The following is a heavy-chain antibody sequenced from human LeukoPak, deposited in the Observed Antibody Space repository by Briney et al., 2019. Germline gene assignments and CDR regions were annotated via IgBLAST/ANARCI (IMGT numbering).Heavy chain of an antibody. CDR1: GFSFSTYC. D-gene: IGHD3-22*01. Sequence: GGSLRLSCAASGFSFSTYCMHWVRQAPGKGPMWVSRICPDGTVTNYADSVKARFSISRDNARNTVYLQMNSLRAEGTAVYYCARESPYYYDSPDAFDIWGQGTMVTVSS. J-gene: IGHJ3*02. CDR2: ICPDGTVT. CDR3: ARESPYYYDSPDAFDI. V-gene: IGHV3-74*01.